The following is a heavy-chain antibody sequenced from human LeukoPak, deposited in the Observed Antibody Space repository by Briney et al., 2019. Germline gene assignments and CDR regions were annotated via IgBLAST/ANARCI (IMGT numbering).Heavy chain of an antibody. CDR3: ATKTSFEY. J-gene: IGHJ4*02. D-gene: IGHD2-2*01. Sequence: GGSLRLSCVASGFSFYTLDMSWVRQAPGKGLEWVSTIGGTGVVKVYADSVKGRFSISRDNTENTLYLQINNLGVEDTAIYFCATKTSFEYWGQGTLVTVSS. V-gene: IGHV3-23*01. CDR1: GFSFYTLD. CDR2: IGGTGVVK.